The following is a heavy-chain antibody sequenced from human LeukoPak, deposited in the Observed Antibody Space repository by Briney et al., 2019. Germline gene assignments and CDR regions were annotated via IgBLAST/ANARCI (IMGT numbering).Heavy chain of an antibody. CDR1: DASISGSY. D-gene: IGHD2-21*01. J-gene: IGHJ4*02. V-gene: IGHV4-59*08. CDR3: ARHEFASPSDS. CDR2: IYYTGDS. Sequence: SETLSLTCTVSDASISGSYWSWIRQSPGKGLEWVGYIYYTGDSNSNPSLKSRVAISLDTSKNQISLNIVSVTAADTAVYYCARHEFASPSDSWGQGTLVTVSS.